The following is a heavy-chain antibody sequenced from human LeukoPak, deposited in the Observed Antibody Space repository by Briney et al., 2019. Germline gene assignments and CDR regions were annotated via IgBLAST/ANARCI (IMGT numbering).Heavy chain of an antibody. Sequence: SETLSLTCTVSGYSNSSGYYWGWIRQPPGKGLEWIGSIYHSGSTYYNPSLKSRVTISVDTSKNQFSLKLSSVTAADTAVYHCARNRWLHPSHFDYWGQGTLVTVSS. CDR3: ARNRWLHPSHFDY. CDR1: GYSNSSGYY. CDR2: IYHSGST. J-gene: IGHJ4*02. D-gene: IGHD5-24*01. V-gene: IGHV4-38-2*02.